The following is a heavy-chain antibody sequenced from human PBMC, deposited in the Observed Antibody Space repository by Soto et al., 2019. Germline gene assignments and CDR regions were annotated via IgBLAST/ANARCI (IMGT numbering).Heavy chain of an antibody. D-gene: IGHD3-16*01. V-gene: IGHV4-31*03. CDR3: ARGDLYGRFDY. Sequence: LSLTCTVSGGSISRGGYYWSWIRQHPGKGLEWIGYIYYSGSTYYNPSLKSRVTISVDTSKNQFSLKLSSVTAADTAVYYCARGDLYGRFDYWGQGTLVTVSS. CDR1: GGSISRGGYY. CDR2: IYYSGST. J-gene: IGHJ4*02.